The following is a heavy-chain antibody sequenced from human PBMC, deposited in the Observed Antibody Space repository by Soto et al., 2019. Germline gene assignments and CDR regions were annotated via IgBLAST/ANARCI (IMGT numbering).Heavy chain of an antibody. CDR1: GFTFSSYA. V-gene: IGHV3-23*01. CDR3: ARRSSGWYFDY. Sequence: EVELLESGGGLVQPGGSLRLSCAASGFTFSSYAMTWVRQAPGKGLEWVSVISGSGGSTYYADSVKGRFTISRDNSKNTLYLQMNSLRAEDTAVYYCARRSSGWYFDYWGQGTLVTVSS. CDR2: ISGSGGST. D-gene: IGHD6-19*01. J-gene: IGHJ4*02.